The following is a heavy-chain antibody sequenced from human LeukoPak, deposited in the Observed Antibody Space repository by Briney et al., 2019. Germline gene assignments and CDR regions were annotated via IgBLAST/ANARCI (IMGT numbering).Heavy chain of an antibody. V-gene: IGHV3-23*01. CDR3: AKGGMVGTSGLFDY. CDR2: ISGSDGRS. Sequence: GGSLRLSCAASGFTFSVHAMSWVRQAPGKGLEWVSGISGSDGRSYYADSVEGRFTISRDISKNTLYLQMNTLRADDTAVYYCAKGGMVGTSGLFDYWGQGTLVIVSS. D-gene: IGHD4-23*01. CDR1: GFTFSVHA. J-gene: IGHJ4*02.